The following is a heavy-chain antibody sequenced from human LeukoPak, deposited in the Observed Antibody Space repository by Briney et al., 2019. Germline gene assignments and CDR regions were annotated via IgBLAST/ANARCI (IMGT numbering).Heavy chain of an antibody. Sequence: GRSLRLSCAASGFTFDDYAMHWVWQAPGKGLEWVSGISWNSGSIGYADSVKGRFTISRDNAKNSLYLQMNSLRAEDTALYYCAKEPYGSIYYGMDVWGQGTTVTVSS. CDR2: ISWNSGSI. J-gene: IGHJ6*02. V-gene: IGHV3-9*01. D-gene: IGHD3-10*01. CDR3: AKEPYGSIYYGMDV. CDR1: GFTFDDYA.